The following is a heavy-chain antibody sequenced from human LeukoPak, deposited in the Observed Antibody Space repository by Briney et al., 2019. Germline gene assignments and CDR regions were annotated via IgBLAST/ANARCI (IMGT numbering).Heavy chain of an antibody. D-gene: IGHD6-19*01. CDR3: ARETDIAVAANYFDY. CDR2: INPSGGGT. CDR1: GYTFTNYY. V-gene: IGHV1-46*01. Sequence: ASVKVSCKASGYTFTNYYIHWVRQAPGQGPEWMGIINPSGGGTTYAPKFQGRVTMTKETSTRTVYMELSCLRSADTALYYCARETDIAVAANYFDYWGQGTLVTVSS. J-gene: IGHJ4*02.